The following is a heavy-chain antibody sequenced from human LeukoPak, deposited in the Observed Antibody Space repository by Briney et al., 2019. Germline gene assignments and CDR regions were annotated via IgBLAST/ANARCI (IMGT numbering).Heavy chain of an antibody. J-gene: IGHJ4*02. D-gene: IGHD1-26*01. V-gene: IGHV3-74*01. Sequence: PWGSLTLSCAASGFTFSSYWMYWVRQAPGKGLVWVSRINSDGGSTTYADSVKGRFTISRDNAKNTLYLQVNSLRAEDTAVYYCARGGGATVDYWGQGTLVTVSS. CDR3: ARGGGATVDY. CDR1: GFTFSSYW. CDR2: INSDGGST.